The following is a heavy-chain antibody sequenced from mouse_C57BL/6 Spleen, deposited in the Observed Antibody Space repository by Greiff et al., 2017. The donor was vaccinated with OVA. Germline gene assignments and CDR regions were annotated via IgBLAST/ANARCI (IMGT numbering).Heavy chain of an antibody. D-gene: IGHD2-5*01. J-gene: IGHJ4*01. CDR2: IYPGDGDT. V-gene: IGHV1-82*01. CDR3: ARENSNYEGAMDY. Sequence: QVQLQQSGPELVKPGASVKISCKASGYAFSSSWMNWVKQRPGKGLEWIGRIYPGDGDTNYNGKFKGKATLTADKSSSTAYMQLSSLTSEDSAVYFCARENSNYEGAMDYWGQGTSVTVSS. CDR1: GYAFSSSW.